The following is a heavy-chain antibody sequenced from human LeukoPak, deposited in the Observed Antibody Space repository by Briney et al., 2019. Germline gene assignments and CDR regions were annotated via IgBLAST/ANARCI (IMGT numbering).Heavy chain of an antibody. Sequence: PGGSLRLSCAASGFTFSSYSMNWVSQAPGKGLEWVSSISSSSSYIYYADSVKGRLTISRDNAKNSLYLQMNSLRAEDTAVYYCASEGDYAPPAYWGQGTLVTVSS. D-gene: IGHD4-17*01. V-gene: IGHV3-21*01. CDR1: GFTFSSYS. CDR2: ISSSSSYI. CDR3: ASEGDYAPPAY. J-gene: IGHJ4*02.